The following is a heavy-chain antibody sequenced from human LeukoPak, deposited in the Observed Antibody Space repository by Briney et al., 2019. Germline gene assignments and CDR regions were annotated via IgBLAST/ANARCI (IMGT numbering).Heavy chain of an antibody. Sequence: ASAKVSCKASGYTFTGYYMHWVRQAPGQGLEWMGWINPNSGGTNYAQKFQGRVTMTRDTSISTAYMELSRLRSDDTAVYYCARVWGLRGYYGMDVWGQGTTVTVSS. D-gene: IGHD3-16*01. CDR2: INPNSGGT. J-gene: IGHJ6*02. CDR3: ARVWGLRGYYGMDV. V-gene: IGHV1-2*02. CDR1: GYTFTGYY.